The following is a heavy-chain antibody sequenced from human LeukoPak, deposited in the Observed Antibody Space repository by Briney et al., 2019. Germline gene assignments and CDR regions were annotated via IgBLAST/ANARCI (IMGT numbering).Heavy chain of an antibody. J-gene: IGHJ4*02. D-gene: IGHD6-6*01. CDR3: ARSYSSSPDY. CDR2: IYHSGST. V-gene: IGHV4-30-2*01. CDR1: GGSINSGAYS. Sequence: SQTLSLTCAVSGGSINSGAYSWSWIRQPPGKGLEWIGYIYHSGSTYYNPSLMSRVTISVDRSKNQFSLKLSSVTAADTAVYYCARSYSSSPDYWGQGTLVTVSS.